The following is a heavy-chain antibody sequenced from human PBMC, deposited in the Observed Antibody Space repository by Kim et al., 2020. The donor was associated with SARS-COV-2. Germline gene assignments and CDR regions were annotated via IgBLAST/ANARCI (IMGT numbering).Heavy chain of an antibody. CDR1: GFTFSNYG. D-gene: IGHD2-15*01. J-gene: IGHJ6*02. CDR2: ISYDESNK. V-gene: IGHV3-30*18. CDR3: VKDPGKGRAIVGMDV. Sequence: GGSLRLSCAVSGFTFSNYGMHWVRQAPGKGLEWVAIISYDESNKYYADSVKGRFTISRDNSKNTMYLQMNSLRPEDTAVYYCVKDPGKGRAIVGMDVWGQGTTVTVSS.